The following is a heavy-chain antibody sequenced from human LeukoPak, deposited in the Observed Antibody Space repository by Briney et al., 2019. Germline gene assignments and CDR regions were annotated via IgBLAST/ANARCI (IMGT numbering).Heavy chain of an antibody. CDR3: AKDGSGSYYGSSDY. D-gene: IGHD3-10*01. CDR2: ISYDGSNK. J-gene: IGHJ4*02. CDR1: GFTFSSYG. Sequence: PGGSLRLSCAASGFTFSSYGMHWVRQAPGKGLEWVAVISYDGSNKYYEDSVKGRFTIPRDNSKNTLYLQMNSLRAEDTAVYYCAKDGSGSYYGSSDYWGQGTLVTVSS. V-gene: IGHV3-30*18.